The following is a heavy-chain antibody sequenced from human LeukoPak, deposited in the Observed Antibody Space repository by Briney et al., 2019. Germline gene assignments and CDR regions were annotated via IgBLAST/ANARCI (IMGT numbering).Heavy chain of an antibody. J-gene: IGHJ4*02. CDR3: ARERLYGGNSRFDY. CDR1: GGSISSGSYY. D-gene: IGHD4-23*01. Sequence: SGTLSLTCTVSGGSISSGSYYWSWIRQPAGKGLEWIGRIYTSGSTNYNPSLKSRVTISVDTSKNQFSLKLSSVTAADTAVYYCARERLYGGNSRFDYWGQGTLVTVSS. CDR2: IYTSGST. V-gene: IGHV4-61*02.